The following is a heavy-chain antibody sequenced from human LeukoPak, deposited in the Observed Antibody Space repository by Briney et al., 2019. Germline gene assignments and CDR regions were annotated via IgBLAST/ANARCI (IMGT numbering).Heavy chain of an antibody. CDR2: TNPYSGGT. CDR1: GYTFTGYY. CDR3: ARVLYDFWSGYYAGFGH. D-gene: IGHD3-3*01. J-gene: IGHJ4*02. V-gene: IGHV1-2*06. Sequence: GASVKVSCKASGYTFTGYYMHWVRQAPGQGLEWMGRTNPYSGGTNYAQTVQGRFTMTRDTSISTAYMELSRLRSDDTAVYYCARVLYDFWSGYYAGFGHWGQGTLVTVSS.